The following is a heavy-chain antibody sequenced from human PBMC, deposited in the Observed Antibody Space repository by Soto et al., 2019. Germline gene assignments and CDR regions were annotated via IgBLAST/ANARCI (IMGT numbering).Heavy chain of an antibody. CDR3: ASASVAGRFDY. Sequence: SETLSLTCAVYGGSFSGYYWSWIRQPPGKGLEWIGEINHSGSTNYNPSLKSRVTISIDTSKNQVSLKLNSVTAADTAVYYCASASVAGRFDYWGQGALVTVSS. CDR1: GGSFSGYY. V-gene: IGHV4-34*01. CDR2: INHSGST. D-gene: IGHD6-19*01. J-gene: IGHJ4*02.